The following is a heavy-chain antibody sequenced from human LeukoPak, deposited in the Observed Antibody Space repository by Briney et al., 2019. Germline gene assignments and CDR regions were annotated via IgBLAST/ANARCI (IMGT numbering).Heavy chain of an antibody. CDR1: GGSFSGYY. CDR2: INHSGST. V-gene: IGHV4-34*01. D-gene: IGHD3-22*01. CDR3: ARGITQDSSGYYYFDY. J-gene: IGHJ4*02. Sequence: PSETLSLTCAVYGGSFSGYYWSWIRQPPGKGLEWIGEINHSGSTNYNPSLKSRVTISVDTSKNQSSLKLSSVTAADTAVYYCARGITQDSSGYYYFDYWGQGTLVTVSS.